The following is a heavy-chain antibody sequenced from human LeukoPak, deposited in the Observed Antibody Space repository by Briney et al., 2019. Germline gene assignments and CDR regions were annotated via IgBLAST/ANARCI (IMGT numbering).Heavy chain of an antibody. CDR2: INPNSGGT. V-gene: IGHV1-2*02. CDR1: GYTLTGYY. Sequence: ASVKVSCKASGYTLTGYYMHWVRQAPGQGLEWMGWINPNSGGTNYAQKFQGRVTMSVDTSKNQFSLKLSSVTAADTAVYYCAREYSSGWYHFADYWGQGTLVTVSS. J-gene: IGHJ4*02. D-gene: IGHD6-19*01. CDR3: AREYSSGWYHFADY.